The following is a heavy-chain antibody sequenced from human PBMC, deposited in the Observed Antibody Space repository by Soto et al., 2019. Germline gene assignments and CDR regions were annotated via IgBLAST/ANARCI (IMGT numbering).Heavy chain of an antibody. CDR3: ARTGGVQLWLRSFDY. Sequence: QVQLQESGPGLVKPSQTLSLTCTVSGGSISSGDYYLSWIRQPPGKGLEWIGYIYYSGSTYYNPSLTSRVTISVDTSKNQFSLKLSSVTAADTAVYYCARTGGVQLWLRSFDYWGQGTLVTVSS. CDR1: GGSISSGDYY. D-gene: IGHD5-18*01. J-gene: IGHJ4*02. CDR2: IYYSGST. V-gene: IGHV4-30-4*01.